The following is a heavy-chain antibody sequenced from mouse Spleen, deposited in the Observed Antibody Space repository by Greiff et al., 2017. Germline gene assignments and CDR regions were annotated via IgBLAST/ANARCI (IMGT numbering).Heavy chain of an antibody. CDR1: GFTFSSYG. V-gene: IGHV5-9-2*01. CDR2: ISGGGSYT. Sequence: EVMLVESGGGLVKPGGSLKLSCAASGFTFSSYGMSWVRQTPEKRLEWVATISGGGSYTYYPDSVKGRFTISRDNAKNNLYLQMSSLRSEDTALYYCARQNRTAWFAYWGQGTLVTVSA. J-gene: IGHJ3*01. CDR3: ARQNRTAWFAY.